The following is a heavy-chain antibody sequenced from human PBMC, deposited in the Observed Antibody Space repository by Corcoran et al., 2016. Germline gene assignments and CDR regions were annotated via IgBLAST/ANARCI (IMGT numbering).Heavy chain of an antibody. CDR3: ARGRECRNYGSGSPSAFDI. D-gene: IGHD3-10*01. Sequence: QVQLQQWGAGLLKPSETLSLPCAVYGGSFSGYYWSWIRQPPGKGLEWIGEINHSGSTNYNPSLKSRVTISVDTSKNQFSLTLSSVTAADTAVYYCARGRECRNYGSGSPSAFDIWGQGTMVTVSS. CDR1: GGSFSGYY. V-gene: IGHV4-34*01. J-gene: IGHJ3*02. CDR2: INHSGST.